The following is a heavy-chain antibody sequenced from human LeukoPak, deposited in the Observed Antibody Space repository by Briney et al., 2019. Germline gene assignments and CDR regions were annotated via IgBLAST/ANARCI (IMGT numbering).Heavy chain of an antibody. CDR3: ARDLKAYSGMDV. CDR1: GFTFSIYS. Sequence: GGSLRLSCAASGFTFSIYSMNWVRQAPGKGLEWVSTISSSSYIYFADSVNGRFIFTRDNANNLLYRKMNSLRAEDTAVYYCARDLKAYSGMDVWGQGTRSPSP. J-gene: IGHJ6*02. V-gene: IGHV3-21*01. CDR2: ISSSSYI.